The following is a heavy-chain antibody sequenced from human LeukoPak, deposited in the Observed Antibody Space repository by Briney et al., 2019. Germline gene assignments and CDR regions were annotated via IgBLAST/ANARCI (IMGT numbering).Heavy chain of an antibody. V-gene: IGHV4-59*12. CDR2: IYYSGST. J-gene: IGHJ4*02. CDR1: GASISSYY. D-gene: IGHD4-17*01. CDR3: ARDDYGDHYFDY. Sequence: PSETLSLTCTVSGASISSYYWSWIRQPPGKGLEWIGDIYYSGSTYYNPSLKSRVTISVDTSKNQFSLKLSSVTAADTAVYYCARDDYGDHYFDYWGQGTLVTVSS.